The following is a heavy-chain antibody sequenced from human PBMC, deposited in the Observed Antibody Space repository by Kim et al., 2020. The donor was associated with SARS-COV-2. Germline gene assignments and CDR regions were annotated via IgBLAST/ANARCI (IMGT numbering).Heavy chain of an antibody. D-gene: IGHD3-10*01. J-gene: IGHJ4*02. Sequence: YYADSVKGRFTISRDKFKATLYLQMDSLRADDTDVYYCAKGLATRWFAFEYWGQGALVTVS. V-gene: IGHV3-23*05. CDR3: AKGLATRWFAFEY.